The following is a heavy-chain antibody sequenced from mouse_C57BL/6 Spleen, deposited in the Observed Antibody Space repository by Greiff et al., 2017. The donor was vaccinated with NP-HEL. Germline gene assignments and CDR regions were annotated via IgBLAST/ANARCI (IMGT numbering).Heavy chain of an antibody. CDR2: ISSGGSYT. D-gene: IGHD2-5*01. Sequence: EVMLVESGGDLVKPGGSLKLSCAASGFTFSSYGMSWVRQTPDKRLEWVATISSGGSYTYYPDSVKGRFTISRDNAKNTLYLQMSSLKSEDTAMYYCARHDSNYGDWYFDVWGTGTTVTVSS. V-gene: IGHV5-6*02. CDR1: GFTFSSYG. CDR3: ARHDSNYGDWYFDV. J-gene: IGHJ1*03.